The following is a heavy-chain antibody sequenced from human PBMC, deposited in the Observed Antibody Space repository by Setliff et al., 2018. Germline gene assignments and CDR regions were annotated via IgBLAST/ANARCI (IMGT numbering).Heavy chain of an antibody. CDR2: ISYSSGSI. Sequence: GGSLRLSCEASGFTFSSYSMNWVRQAPGKVLEWVAHISYSSGSISYADSVKGRFTISRDNAKNSLYLQMNSLRAEDTAIYYCVRALAYYYMDVWGKGTTVTVS. CDR3: VRALAYYYMDV. J-gene: IGHJ6*03. V-gene: IGHV3-48*01. CDR1: GFTFSSYS.